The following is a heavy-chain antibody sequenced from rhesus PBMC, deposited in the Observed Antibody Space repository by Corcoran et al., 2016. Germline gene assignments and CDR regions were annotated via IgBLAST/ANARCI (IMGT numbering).Heavy chain of an antibody. CDR2: VGAISTYI. J-gene: IGHJ6*01. Sequence: QGQLQESGPGLVKPSETLSLTCAVSGDSISSWNWWTWIRQPPGKGLEWIGMVGAISTYIVNLPSLKSRVSISKGTAKNRFARKVTSVTAADSALYYCGRHPYPFVGLYSCGQGVVVAVSS. V-gene: IGHV4-65*02. CDR1: GDSISSWNW. CDR3: GRHPYPFVGLYS.